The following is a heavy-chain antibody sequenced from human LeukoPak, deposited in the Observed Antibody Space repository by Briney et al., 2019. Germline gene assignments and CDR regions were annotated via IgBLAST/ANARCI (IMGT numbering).Heavy chain of an antibody. CDR2: IYHSGST. CDR3: ASSRDGYNSLDY. V-gene: IGHV4-59*01. J-gene: IGHJ4*02. Sequence: SETLSLTCTVSGGSISSYYWSWIRQPPGKGLEWIGYIYHSGSTNYNPSLKSRVTISVDTSKNQFSLKLSSVTAADTAVYYCASSRDGYNSLDYWGQGTLVTVSS. CDR1: GGSISSYY. D-gene: IGHD5-24*01.